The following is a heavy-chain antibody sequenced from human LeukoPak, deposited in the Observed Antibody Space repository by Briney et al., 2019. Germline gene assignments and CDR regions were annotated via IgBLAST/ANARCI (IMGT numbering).Heavy chain of an antibody. CDR1: GFTFSSYA. V-gene: IGHV3-30*04. J-gene: IGHJ5*02. CDR3: AKASLRALHWFDP. CDR2: ISYDGSNK. Sequence: GGSLRLSCAASGFTFSSYAMHWVRQAPGKGLEWVAVISYDGSNKYYADSVKGRFTISRDNSKNTLYLQMNSLRAEDTAVYYCAKASLRALHWFDPWGQGTLVTVSS.